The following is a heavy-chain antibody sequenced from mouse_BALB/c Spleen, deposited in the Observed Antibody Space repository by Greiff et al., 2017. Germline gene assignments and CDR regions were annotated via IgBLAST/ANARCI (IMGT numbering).Heavy chain of an antibody. J-gene: IGHJ4*01. D-gene: IGHD2-2*01. V-gene: IGHV1-18*01. CDR2: INPYNGGT. CDR1: GYSFTGYT. Sequence: VQLQQSGPELVKPGASMKISCKASGYSFTGYTMNWVKQSHGKNLEWIGLINPYNGGTSYNQKFKGKATLTVDKSSSTAYMELLSLTSEDSAVYYCARGGYGYDDNYYAMDYWGQGTSVTVSS. CDR3: ARGGYGYDDNYYAMDY.